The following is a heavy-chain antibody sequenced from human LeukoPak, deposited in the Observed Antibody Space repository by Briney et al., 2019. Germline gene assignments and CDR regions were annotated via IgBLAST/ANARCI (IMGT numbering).Heavy chain of an antibody. J-gene: IGHJ4*02. CDR2: IFHSGST. CDR1: GGSISSSSYY. CDR3: ARRSGYSYLDY. D-gene: IGHD5-18*01. V-gene: IGHV4-39*01. Sequence: SEALSLTCTVSGGSISSSSYYWGWIRQPPGKGLEWIGSIFHSGSTYCNPSLKRRVTISVDTSKNQFSLKLTSVPAADTAVYYCARRSGYSYLDYWGQGTLVTVSS.